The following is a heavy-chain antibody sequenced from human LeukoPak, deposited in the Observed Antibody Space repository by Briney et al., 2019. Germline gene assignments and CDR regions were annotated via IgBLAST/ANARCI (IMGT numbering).Heavy chain of an antibody. V-gene: IGHV3-23*01. CDR1: GFTFSSYS. Sequence: GGSLRLSCAASGFTFSSYSMSWVRQAPGKGLEWVSAISGSGGSTYSADSVKGRFTISRDNSKNTLYLQMNSLRAEDTAVYYCAKTGPQRGGYLDYWGQGTLVTVSS. J-gene: IGHJ4*02. CDR3: AKTGPQRGGYLDY. CDR2: ISGSGGST. D-gene: IGHD3-16*01.